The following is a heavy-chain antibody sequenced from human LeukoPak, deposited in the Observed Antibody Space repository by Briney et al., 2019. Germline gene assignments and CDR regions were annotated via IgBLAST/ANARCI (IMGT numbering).Heavy chain of an antibody. CDR3: ACLTRADAFDI. D-gene: IGHD3-10*01. CDR2: IYDSGST. CDR1: GGSINSYY. Sequence: TSETLSLTCTVSGGSINSYYWSWIRQPPGKGLEWIGYIYDSGSTNYNPSLKSRVTISVDTSKNQFSLKLSSVTAADTAVYYCACLTRADAFDIWSQGTMVTVSS. V-gene: IGHV4-59*01. J-gene: IGHJ3*02.